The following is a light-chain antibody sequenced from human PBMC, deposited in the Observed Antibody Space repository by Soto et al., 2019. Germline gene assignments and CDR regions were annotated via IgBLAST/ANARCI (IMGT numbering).Light chain of an antibody. V-gene: IGLV2-14*03. CDR2: DVT. J-gene: IGLJ1*01. CDR1: SSDVGGYNY. Sequence: QSALTQPASVSGSPGQSITISCTGTSSDVGGYNYVSWYQQHPGKAPKLMIYDVTNRPSGVSNRFSGSKSGNTASLTISGLQAEDEADYYCSSYTRSSTHVFGTGTQLTVL. CDR3: SSYTRSSTHV.